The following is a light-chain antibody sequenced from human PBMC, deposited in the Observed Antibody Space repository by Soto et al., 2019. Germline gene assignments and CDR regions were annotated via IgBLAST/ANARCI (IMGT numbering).Light chain of an antibody. CDR1: QSINNW. Sequence: DIQMTQSPSTLSASVGDRVTITCRASQSINNWLAWYQQKPGKAPKLLIFKASTLESGVPSKFSRRGSGTEFTLIINSLQPDDFATYFCQQYESFPRTFGQGTKVEVK. J-gene: IGKJ1*01. CDR3: QQYESFPRT. CDR2: KAS. V-gene: IGKV1-5*03.